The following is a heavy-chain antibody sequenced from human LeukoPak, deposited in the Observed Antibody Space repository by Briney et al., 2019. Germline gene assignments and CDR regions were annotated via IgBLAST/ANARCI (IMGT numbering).Heavy chain of an antibody. CDR3: ARRVPYGSASYEFDT. V-gene: IGHV4-39*01. D-gene: IGHD3-10*01. Sequence: PSETLSLTCTVSSGSISSNSYYWAWIRQPPGKGLEWIGSINYFGSTYYNPSLKSRVTMAVDTSKNQLSLRLSSVTAADTAVFYCARRVPYGSASYEFDTWGQGTLVTVSS. J-gene: IGHJ5*02. CDR2: INYFGST. CDR1: SGSISSNSYY.